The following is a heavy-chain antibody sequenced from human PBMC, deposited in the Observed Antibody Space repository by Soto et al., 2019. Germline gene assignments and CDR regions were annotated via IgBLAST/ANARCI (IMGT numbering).Heavy chain of an antibody. V-gene: IGHV4-31*03. J-gene: IGHJ6*02. CDR1: GGSISSGGYY. Sequence: QVQLQESGPGLVKPSQTLSLTCTVSGGSISSGGYYWSWIRQHPGKGLEWIGYIYYSGSTYYNPSLKSRFTKSVDTSKNQFSLKLSSVTAADTAVYYCAASCVGCGGFNYYGMDVWGQGTTVTVSS. D-gene: IGHD2-21*01. CDR2: IYYSGST. CDR3: AASCVGCGGFNYYGMDV.